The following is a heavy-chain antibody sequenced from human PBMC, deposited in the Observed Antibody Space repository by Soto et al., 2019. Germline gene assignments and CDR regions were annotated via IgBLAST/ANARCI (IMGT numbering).Heavy chain of an antibody. J-gene: IGHJ4*02. Sequence: QVQLVQSGAEVKKPGSSVKVSCKASGGTFSSYAISWVRQAPGQGLEWMGGIIPIFGTANYAQKFQGRVTIXAXXSTSTADMELSSLRSEDTAVYYCASAGQRDYTFDYWGQGTLVTVSS. CDR1: GGTFSSYA. D-gene: IGHD4-4*01. V-gene: IGHV1-69*12. CDR3: ASAGQRDYTFDY. CDR2: IIPIFGTA.